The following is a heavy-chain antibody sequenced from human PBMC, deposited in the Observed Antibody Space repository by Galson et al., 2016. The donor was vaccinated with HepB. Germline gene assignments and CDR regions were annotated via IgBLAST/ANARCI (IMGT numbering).Heavy chain of an antibody. J-gene: IGHJ4*02. CDR2: IYYSGST. V-gene: IGHV4-59*01. Sequence: SETLSLTCTVSGGSINNYYWSWIRQPPGKGLEWIGYIYYSGSTNYNPSPKSRVTISVDTSKNQFSLKLSSVTAADTAVYYCARRGYVPYFDYWGQGTLVTISS. CDR1: GGSINNYY. CDR3: ARRGYVPYFDY. D-gene: IGHD5-12*01.